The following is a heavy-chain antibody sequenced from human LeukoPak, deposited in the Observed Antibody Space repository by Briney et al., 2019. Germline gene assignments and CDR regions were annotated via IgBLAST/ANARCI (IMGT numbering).Heavy chain of an antibody. D-gene: IGHD2-8*01. CDR1: GYTFTGYY. CDR2: INPNSGGT. CDR3: ASDRGKTNYMDV. J-gene: IGHJ6*03. V-gene: IGHV1-2*02. Sequence: GASVKVSCKASGYTFTGYYMHWVRQAPGQGLEWMGWINPNSGGTNYAQKFQGRVTMPRDTSISTAYMELSRPRSDDTAVYYCASDRGKTNYMDVWGKGTTVTVSS.